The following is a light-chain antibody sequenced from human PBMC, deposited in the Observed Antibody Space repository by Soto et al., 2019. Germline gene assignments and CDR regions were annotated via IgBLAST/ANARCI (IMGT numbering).Light chain of an antibody. Sequence: DIHMTQSPSSLSVSVGDRVTITCRTSQNINAWLAWYQQRPGQAPKLLIYDASTVQSGVPSRFSGSGSGTDFTLTISSLQPEDFATYYCQQVKTYPRTFGGGTRLEIK. V-gene: IGKV1-5*01. CDR1: QNINAW. CDR3: QQVKTYPRT. CDR2: DAS. J-gene: IGKJ5*01.